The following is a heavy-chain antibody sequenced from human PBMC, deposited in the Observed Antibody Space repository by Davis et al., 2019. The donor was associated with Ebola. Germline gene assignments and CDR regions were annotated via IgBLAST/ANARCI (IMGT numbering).Heavy chain of an antibody. CDR2: IYYNGST. D-gene: IGHD2-15*01. CDR1: GGSINDATYY. V-gene: IGHV4-61*01. Sequence: PSETLSLTCTVSGGSINDATYYWSWIRQPPGERPEWIGYIYYNGSTNYNPSLKSRVTMSVDTSMHQFSLRLNSVTAADTAVYYCARGRVLYGMDVWGQGTTVTVSS. CDR3: ARGRVLYGMDV. J-gene: IGHJ6*02.